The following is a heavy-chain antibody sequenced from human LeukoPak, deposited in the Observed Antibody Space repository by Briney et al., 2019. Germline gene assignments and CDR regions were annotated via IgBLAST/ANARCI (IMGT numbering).Heavy chain of an antibody. V-gene: IGHV3-30-3*01. CDR3: AREPGSSSWYLSLARHDAFDI. Sequence: GGSLRLSCAASGFTFSSYAMHWVRQAPGKGLEWVAVISYDGSNKYYADSVKGRFTISRDNSKNTLYLQMNSLRAEDTAVYYCAREPGSSSWYLSLARHDAFDIWGQGTMVTVSS. CDR1: GFTFSSYA. J-gene: IGHJ3*02. D-gene: IGHD6-13*01. CDR2: ISYDGSNK.